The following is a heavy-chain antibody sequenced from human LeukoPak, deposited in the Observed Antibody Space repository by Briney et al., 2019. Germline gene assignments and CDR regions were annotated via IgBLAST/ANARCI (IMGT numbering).Heavy chain of an antibody. D-gene: IGHD6-6*01. CDR2: ISTYNGNT. V-gene: IGHV1-18*01. CDR1: GYTFTNYH. Sequence: ASVKVSCKASGYTFTNYHISWVRQAPGQELEWMGWISTYNGNTNYAPKFQGRVTMTTDTSTSTAYMELRSLRSDDTAVYYCARAWGEDIAARPYYFDYWGQGTLVTVSS. J-gene: IGHJ4*02. CDR3: ARAWGEDIAARPYYFDY.